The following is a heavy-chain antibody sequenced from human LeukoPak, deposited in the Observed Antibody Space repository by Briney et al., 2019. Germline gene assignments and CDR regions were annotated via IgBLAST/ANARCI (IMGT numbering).Heavy chain of an antibody. J-gene: IGHJ4*02. V-gene: IGHV3-48*01. CDR3: AKKLAGSGYSSHFDY. Sequence: SGGSLRLSCAASGFTFSSYSMNWVRQAPGKGLEWVSYISGSSSTIYYADSVKGRFTISRDNAKNSLYLQMNSLRAEDTAVYYCAKKLAGSGYSSHFDYWGQGTLVTVSS. D-gene: IGHD3-22*01. CDR1: GFTFSSYS. CDR2: ISGSSSTI.